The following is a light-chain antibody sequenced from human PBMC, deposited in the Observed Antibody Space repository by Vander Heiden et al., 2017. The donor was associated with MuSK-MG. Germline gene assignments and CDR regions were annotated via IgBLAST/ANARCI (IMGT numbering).Light chain of an antibody. J-gene: IGKJ1*01. CDR3: QQSYDTSWT. V-gene: IGKV1-39*01. Sequence: DIQMTQSPPSLSASVGETVTINCRASESVGIYLNWYQQKPRKAPRVLIFGASNLQSGVPSRFSGSGSKTDFTLTITRLQPEDFATYYCQQSYDTSWTFGQETKVEIK. CDR2: GAS. CDR1: ESVGIY.